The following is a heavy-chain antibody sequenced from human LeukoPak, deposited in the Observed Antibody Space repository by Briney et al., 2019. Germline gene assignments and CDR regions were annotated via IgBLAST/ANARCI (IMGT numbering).Heavy chain of an antibody. Sequence: GGSLRLSCAASGFTFSDHYMDWVRQAPGRGLEWVGRIKHKADGYTTQYAASVKGRFTISRDDSKNSLFLQMNSLTTEDTAVYYCATPLGYSSSGRWGQGTLVTVSS. CDR1: GFTFSDHY. V-gene: IGHV3-72*01. CDR3: ATPLGYSSSGR. CDR2: IKHKADGYTT. D-gene: IGHD6-13*01. J-gene: IGHJ4*02.